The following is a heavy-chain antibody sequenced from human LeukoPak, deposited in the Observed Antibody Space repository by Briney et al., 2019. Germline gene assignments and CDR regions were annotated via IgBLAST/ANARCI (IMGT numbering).Heavy chain of an antibody. D-gene: IGHD6-13*01. Sequence: SQTLSLTCAISGDSVSSNSAAWTWIRQSPSRGLEWLGRTYYRSKWYTDYAVSVKSRITINPDTSRNQFSLQLSSVTPEDTAVYYCARGGDNSSKFDYWGQGTLVTVSS. J-gene: IGHJ4*02. CDR2: TYYRSKWYT. V-gene: IGHV6-1*01. CDR3: ARGGDNSSKFDY. CDR1: GDSVSSNSAA.